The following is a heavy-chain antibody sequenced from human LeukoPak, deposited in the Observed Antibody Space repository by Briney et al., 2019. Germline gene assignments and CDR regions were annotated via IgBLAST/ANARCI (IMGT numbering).Heavy chain of an antibody. J-gene: IGHJ3*02. Sequence: PGGSLRLSCAASGFTFSSYWMSWVRQAPGKGLEWVANIKQDGSEKYYVDSVKGRFTISRDNAKNSLYLQMNSLRAEGTAVYYCARLTMIVVVIRGDAFDIWGQGTMVTVSS. CDR2: IKQDGSEK. CDR1: GFTFSSYW. D-gene: IGHD3-22*01. CDR3: ARLTMIVVVIRGDAFDI. V-gene: IGHV3-7*01.